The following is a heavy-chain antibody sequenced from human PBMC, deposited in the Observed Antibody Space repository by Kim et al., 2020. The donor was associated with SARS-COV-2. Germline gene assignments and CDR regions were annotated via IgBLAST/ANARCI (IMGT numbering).Heavy chain of an antibody. CDR2: IWYDGSNK. CDR1: GFTFSSYG. J-gene: IGHJ4*02. V-gene: IGHV3-33*06. CDR3: AKGGPTFDY. Sequence: GGSLSLSCAASGFTFSSYGMHWVRQAPGKGLEWVAVIWYDGSNKYYADSVKGRFTISRDNSKNTLYLQMNSLRAEDTAVYYCAKGGPTFDYWGQGTLVTVSS.